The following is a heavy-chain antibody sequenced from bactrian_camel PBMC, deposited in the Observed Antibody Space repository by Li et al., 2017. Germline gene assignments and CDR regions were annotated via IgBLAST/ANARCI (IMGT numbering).Heavy chain of an antibody. CDR1: GYTYSPYC. Sequence: HVQLVESGGGSVQSGGSLRLSCVASGYTYSPYCMSWIRQAPGKGLEWVSRINMDGDNTYYAGSVKGRFTISRDNAKNTLYLQMNSLKPEDTAVYYCTAVSGYWGQGTQVTVS. CDR3: TAVSGY. J-gene: IGHJ6*01. V-gene: IGHV3S6*01. D-gene: IGHD3*01. CDR2: INMDGDNT.